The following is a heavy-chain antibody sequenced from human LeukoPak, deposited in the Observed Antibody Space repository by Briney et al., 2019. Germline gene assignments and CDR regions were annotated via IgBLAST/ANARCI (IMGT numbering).Heavy chain of an antibody. CDR3: ARELNSYYYGSGSYKGFFDY. J-gene: IGHJ4*02. CDR2: ISAYNGNT. CDR1: GYTFTSYG. Sequence: GASVKVSCKASGYTFTSYGISWVRQAPGQGLEWMGWISAYNGNTNYAQKLQGRVTMTTDTSTSTAYMELRSLRSDDTAVYYCARELNSYYYGSGSYKGFFDYWGQGTLVTVSS. D-gene: IGHD3-10*01. V-gene: IGHV1-18*01.